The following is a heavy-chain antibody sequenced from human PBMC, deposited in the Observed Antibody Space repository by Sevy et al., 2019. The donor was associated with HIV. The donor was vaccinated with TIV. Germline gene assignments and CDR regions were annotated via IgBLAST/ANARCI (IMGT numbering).Heavy chain of an antibody. CDR3: AKDDRIAVAGLIAFDI. V-gene: IGHV3-23*01. D-gene: IGHD6-19*01. J-gene: IGHJ3*02. CDR1: GFTFSSYA. Sequence: GGSLRLSCAASGFTFSSYAMSWARQAPGKGLEWVSAISGSGGSTYYADSVKGRFTISRDNSKNTLYLQMNSLSAEDTAVYYCAKDDRIAVAGLIAFDIWGQGTMVTVSS. CDR2: ISGSGGST.